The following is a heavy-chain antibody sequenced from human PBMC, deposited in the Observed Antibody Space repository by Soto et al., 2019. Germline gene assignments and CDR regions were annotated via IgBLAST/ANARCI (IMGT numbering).Heavy chain of an antibody. CDR2: IIPIFGTA. CDR1: GGTFSSYA. J-gene: IGHJ4*02. CDR3: AREEGVVGSSYFDY. V-gene: IGHV1-69*13. Sequence: ASVKVSCKASGGTFSSYAISWVRQAPGQGLEWMGGIIPIFGTANYAQKFQGRVTITADESTSTAYMELSSLRSEDTAVYYCAREEGVVGSSYFDYWGQGTLVTVSS. D-gene: IGHD2-21*01.